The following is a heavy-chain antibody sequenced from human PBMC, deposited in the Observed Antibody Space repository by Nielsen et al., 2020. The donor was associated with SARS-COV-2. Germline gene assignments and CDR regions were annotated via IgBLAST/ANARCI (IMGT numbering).Heavy chain of an antibody. CDR3: ARPVLTNYYGMDV. D-gene: IGHD1-1*01. CDR2: ISYDGSNK. J-gene: IGHJ6*02. Sequence: WIRQPPGKGLEWVAVISYDGSNKYYADSVKGRFTISRDNSKNTLYLQMNSLRAEDTAVYYCARPVLTNYYGMDVWGQGTTVTVSS. V-gene: IGHV3-30*04.